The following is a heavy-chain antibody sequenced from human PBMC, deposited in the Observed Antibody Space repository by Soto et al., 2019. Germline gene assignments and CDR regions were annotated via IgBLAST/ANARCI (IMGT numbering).Heavy chain of an antibody. V-gene: IGHV1-69*12. Sequence: QVQLVQSGAEVKKPGSSVKVSCKAPGGTFSTYPISWVRQTPGQGLEWMGGIIPLFGTTNYAQKFHGRVTITAYEATSTAYMALSSLRFEDTAVYYCARVGVRVRPSMRVVATETQHFYYGMDVWGQGTTVTVSS. J-gene: IGHJ6*02. CDR1: GGTFSTYP. CDR2: IIPLFGTT. D-gene: IGHD3-22*01. CDR3: ARVGVRVRPSMRVVATETQHFYYGMDV.